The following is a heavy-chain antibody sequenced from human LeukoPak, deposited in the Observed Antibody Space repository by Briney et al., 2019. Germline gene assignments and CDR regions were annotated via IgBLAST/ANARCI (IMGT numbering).Heavy chain of an antibody. CDR2: ISSSSSYI. D-gene: IGHD3-9*01. CDR3: ARGFGDVLRYFDWLSLFED. V-gene: IGHV3-21*01. Sequence: PGGSLRLSCAASGFTFSSYSMNWVRQAPGKGLEWVSSISSSSSYIYYADSVKGRFTISRDNAKNSLYLQMNSLRAEDTAVYYCARGFGDVLRYFDWLSLFEDWGQGTLVTVSS. J-gene: IGHJ4*02. CDR1: GFTFSSYS.